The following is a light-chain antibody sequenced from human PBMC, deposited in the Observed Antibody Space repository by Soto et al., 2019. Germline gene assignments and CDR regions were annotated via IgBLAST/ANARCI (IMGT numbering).Light chain of an antibody. CDR3: QSYDSSLSVHVV. CDR1: SSNIGAGYD. J-gene: IGLJ2*01. V-gene: IGLV1-40*01. Sequence: QSVLTQPPSVSGAPGQRVTLSFTGSSSNIGAGYDVHWYQQLPGTAPKLLIYGNSNRPSGVPDRFSGSKSGTSASLAITGLQAEDEADYYCQSYDSSLSVHVVFGGGTKLTVL. CDR2: GNS.